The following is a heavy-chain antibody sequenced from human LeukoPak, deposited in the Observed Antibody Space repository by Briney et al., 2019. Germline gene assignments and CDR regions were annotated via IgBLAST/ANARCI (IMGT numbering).Heavy chain of an antibody. CDR2: ISSSGSTI. V-gene: IGHV3-11*01. CDR3: AKGAAAAGTVPYFDY. D-gene: IGHD6-13*01. J-gene: IGHJ4*02. CDR1: GFTFSDYY. Sequence: PGGSLRLSCAASGFTFSDYYMSWIRQAPGKGLEWVSYISSSGSTIYYADSVKGRFTISRDNAKNSLYLQMNSLRAEDTAVYYCAKGAAAAGTVPYFDYWGQGTLVTVSS.